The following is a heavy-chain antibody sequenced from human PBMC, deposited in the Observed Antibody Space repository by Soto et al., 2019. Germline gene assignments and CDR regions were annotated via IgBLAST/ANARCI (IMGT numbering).Heavy chain of an antibody. V-gene: IGHV3-7*01. CDR1: GFTFSSYW. J-gene: IGHJ4*02. CDR3: AREGWIGDGYNQAGFDY. Sequence: EVQLVESGGGLVQPGGSLRLSCAASGFTFSSYWMSWVRQAPGKGLEWVANIKQDGSEKYYVDSVKGRFTISRDNAKNSLYLQMNSLRAEDTAVYYCAREGWIGDGYNQAGFDYWGQGTLVTVSS. CDR2: IKQDGSEK. D-gene: IGHD5-12*01.